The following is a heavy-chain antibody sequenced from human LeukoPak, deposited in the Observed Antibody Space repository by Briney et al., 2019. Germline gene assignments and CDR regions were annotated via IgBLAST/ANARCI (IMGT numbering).Heavy chain of an antibody. Sequence: GGSLRLSCAVSGITLSNYGMSWVRQAPGKGLEWVAGISDSGGRTNYADSVKDRFTISRDNSKNTLFLQLNSLRGDDTAVYYCARDSTYFYDGGSSGPHYFDYWGQGTLVTVSS. J-gene: IGHJ4*02. V-gene: IGHV3-23*01. D-gene: IGHD3-16*01. CDR3: ARDSTYFYDGGSSGPHYFDY. CDR1: GITLSNYG. CDR2: ISDSGGRT.